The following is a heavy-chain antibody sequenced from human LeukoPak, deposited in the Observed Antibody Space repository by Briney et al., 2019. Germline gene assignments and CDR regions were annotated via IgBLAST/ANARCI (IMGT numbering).Heavy chain of an antibody. V-gene: IGHV3-33*01. J-gene: IGHJ5*02. Sequence: GGSLRLSCAASGFTFSSYGMHWVRQAPGKGLEWVAVIWYDGSNKYYADSVEGRFTISRDNSKNTLYLQMNSLRAEDTAVYYCASDSSGYYSSPFDPWGQGTLVTVSS. D-gene: IGHD3-22*01. CDR1: GFTFSSYG. CDR3: ASDSSGYYSSPFDP. CDR2: IWYDGSNK.